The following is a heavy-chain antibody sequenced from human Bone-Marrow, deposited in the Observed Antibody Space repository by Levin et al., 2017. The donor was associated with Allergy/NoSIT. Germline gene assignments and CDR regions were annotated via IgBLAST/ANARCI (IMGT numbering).Heavy chain of an antibody. CDR2: IYYSGST. D-gene: IGHD2-2*01. J-gene: IGHJ5*02. CDR3: ARQLVSLDCSSTSCYSWSVDP. V-gene: IGHV4-59*08. Sequence: SETLSLTCTVSGGSISSYYWSWIRQPPGKGLEWIGYIYYSGSTNYNPSLKSRVTISVDTSKNQFSLKLSSVTAADTAVYYCARQLVSLDCSSTSCYSWSVDPWGQGTLVTVSS. CDR1: GGSISSYY.